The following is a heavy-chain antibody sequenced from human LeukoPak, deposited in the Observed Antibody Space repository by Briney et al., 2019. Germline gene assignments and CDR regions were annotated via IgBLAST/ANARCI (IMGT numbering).Heavy chain of an antibody. CDR1: GGSLSGFY. CDR3: ARDVVAVPGSDNWFDP. CDR2: TYSDGST. J-gene: IGHJ5*02. D-gene: IGHD6-19*01. Sequence: ETLSLTCTVSGGSLSGFYWSWIRQSPRLGLEWIGLTYSDGSTMYNPSLTSRVTISVDTSKNQISLRLTSVTAADTAIYYCARDVVAVPGSDNWFDPWGQGTLVSLSS. V-gene: IGHV4-59*01.